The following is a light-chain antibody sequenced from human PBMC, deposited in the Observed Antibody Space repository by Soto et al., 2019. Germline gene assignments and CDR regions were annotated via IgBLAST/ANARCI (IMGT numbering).Light chain of an antibody. CDR3: AAWDDSLSGRGV. J-gene: IGLJ1*01. CDR1: RSNIGSNY. CDR2: RNN. V-gene: IGLV1-47*01. Sequence: QSALTRPPSASGTPGQRVTISCSGSRSNIGSNYVYWYQQLPGTAPKLLIYRNNQRPSGVPDRFSGSKSGTSASLAISGLRSEDEADYYCAAWDDSLSGRGVFGTGTKVTVL.